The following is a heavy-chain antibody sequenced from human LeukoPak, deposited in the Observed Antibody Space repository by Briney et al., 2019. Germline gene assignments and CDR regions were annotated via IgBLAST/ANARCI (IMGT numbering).Heavy chain of an antibody. CDR3: ARSRRRELLGTYFDY. D-gene: IGHD1-26*01. V-gene: IGHV3-7*01. CDR2: IKQDGSEK. CDR1: GFTFSSYW. Sequence: PGGSLRLSCAASGFTFSSYWMSWVRRAPGKGLEWVANIKQDGSEKYYVDSVKGRFTISRDNAKNSLYLQMNSLRAEDTAVYYCARSRRRELLGTYFDYWGQGTLVTVSS. J-gene: IGHJ4*02.